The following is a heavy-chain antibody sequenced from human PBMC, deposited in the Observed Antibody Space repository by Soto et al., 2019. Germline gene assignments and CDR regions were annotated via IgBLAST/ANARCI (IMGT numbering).Heavy chain of an antibody. V-gene: IGHV5-51*03. D-gene: IGHD4-17*01. J-gene: IGHJ4*02. CDR1: GYSFTSYC. CDR3: ARLYGDYYFDY. CDR2: IYPGDSDT. Sequence: EVQLVQSGAEVKNPGESLKISCKGSGYSFTSYCIGWVRQMPGKGLERMGVIYPGDSDTRYSPSFQGQVTISADMSINTAFLQWSSLKASDTAIYYCARLYGDYYFDYWGQGTLVTVSS.